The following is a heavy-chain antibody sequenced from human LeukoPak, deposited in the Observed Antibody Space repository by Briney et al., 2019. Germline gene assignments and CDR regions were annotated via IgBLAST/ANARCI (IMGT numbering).Heavy chain of an antibody. CDR1: GGSFSGYY. D-gene: IGHD3-16*02. J-gene: IGHJ4*02. CDR3: ARGPLLGYVWGSYQGGFDY. Sequence: PSETLSLTCAVYGGSFSGYYWSWIRQPPGKGLEWIGEINRSGSTNYNPSLKSRVTISVDTSKNQFSLKLSSVTAADTAVYYCARGPLLGYVWGSYQGGFDYWGQGTLVTVSS. CDR2: INRSGST. V-gene: IGHV4-34*01.